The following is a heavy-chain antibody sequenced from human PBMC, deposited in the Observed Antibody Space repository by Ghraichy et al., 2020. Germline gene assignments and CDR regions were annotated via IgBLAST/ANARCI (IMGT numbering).Heavy chain of an antibody. D-gene: IGHD6-13*01. Sequence: GESLNISCAASGFTFSTYWMHWVRRAPGKGLVWVSRINSDGSNTNYADSVKGRFTISRDNAKNTLYLQMNSLRAEDTAVYYCARGHSSSHFDYWGQGTLVTVSS. CDR2: INSDGSNT. V-gene: IGHV3-74*01. CDR3: ARGHSSSHFDY. J-gene: IGHJ4*02. CDR1: GFTFSTYW.